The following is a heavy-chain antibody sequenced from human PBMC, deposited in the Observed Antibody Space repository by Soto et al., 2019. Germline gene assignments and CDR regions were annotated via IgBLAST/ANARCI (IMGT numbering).Heavy chain of an antibody. CDR1: GGSISSYY. D-gene: IGHD5-18*01. J-gene: IGHJ6*02. CDR3: AREGYGGHYYYYGMDV. V-gene: IGHV4-59*01. Sequence: LSLTCTVSGGSISSYYWSWIRQPPGKGLEWIGYIYYSGSTNYNPSLKSRVTISVDTSKNQFSLKLSSVTAADTAVYYCAREGYGGHYYYYGMDVWGQGTTVTVSS. CDR2: IYYSGST.